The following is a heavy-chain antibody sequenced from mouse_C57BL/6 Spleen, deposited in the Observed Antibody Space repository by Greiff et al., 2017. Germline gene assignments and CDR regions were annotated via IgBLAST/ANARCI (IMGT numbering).Heavy chain of an antibody. CDR1: GYTFTSYW. Sequence: QVQLQQPGAELVKPGASVKLSCKASGYTFTSYWMQWVKQRPGQGLEWIGEIDPSDSYTNYNQKFKGKATLTVDTSSSTAYIQLSSLTSEDSAVYYCARRGEWLPGAYWGQGTLVTVSA. V-gene: IGHV1-50*01. CDR2: IDPSDSYT. D-gene: IGHD2-2*01. CDR3: ARRGEWLPGAY. J-gene: IGHJ3*01.